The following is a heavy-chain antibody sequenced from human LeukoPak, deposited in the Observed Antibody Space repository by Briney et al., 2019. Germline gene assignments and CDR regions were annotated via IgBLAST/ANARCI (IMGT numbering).Heavy chain of an antibody. CDR1: GFTFSSYA. J-gene: IGHJ4*02. Sequence: GGSLRLSCAASGFTFSSYAMSWVRQAPGNGLEWVSAISGSGGSTYYADSVKGRFTISRDNSKNTLYLQMNSLRAEDTAVYYCAKNTVTAVDGEGYFDYWGQGTLVTVSS. CDR3: AKNTVTAVDGEGYFDY. V-gene: IGHV3-23*01. CDR2: ISGSGGST. D-gene: IGHD6-19*01.